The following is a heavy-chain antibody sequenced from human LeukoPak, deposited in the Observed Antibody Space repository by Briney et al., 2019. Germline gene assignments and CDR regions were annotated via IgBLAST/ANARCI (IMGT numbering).Heavy chain of an antibody. J-gene: IGHJ4*02. CDR2: IYYSGST. D-gene: IGHD4-23*01. V-gene: IGHV4-59*01. Sequence: PSETLSLTCTVSGGSISSYFWSWLRQPPGKGLEWIGYIYYSGSTNYNPSLKSRVTISVDTSKNQFSLKLSSVTAADTAVYYCARGPTTVVTPGGYFDYRGQGTLVTVSS. CDR3: ARGPTTVVTPGGYFDY. CDR1: GGSISSYF.